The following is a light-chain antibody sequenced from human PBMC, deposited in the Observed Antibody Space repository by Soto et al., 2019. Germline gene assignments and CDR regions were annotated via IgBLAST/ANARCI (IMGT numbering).Light chain of an antibody. J-gene: IGLJ1*01. Sequence: HSDLTPPPSVSGAPGQRVTISCTGTSSTIGAGQDVHWYRQLPGAAPKFLISDSNNRASGVPDRFSVSKSGASASLAITGLRAEDEGDYFCQSYGTSLSGLYVFGTGTKVTVL. CDR2: DSN. CDR1: SSTIGAGQD. V-gene: IGLV1-40*01. CDR3: QSYGTSLSGLYV.